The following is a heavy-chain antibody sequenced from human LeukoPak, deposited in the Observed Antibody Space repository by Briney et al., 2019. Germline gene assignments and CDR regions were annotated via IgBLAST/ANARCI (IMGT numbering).Heavy chain of an antibody. J-gene: IGHJ4*02. CDR3: ARPNMVRGVVVY. V-gene: IGHV3-48*03. Sequence: GGSLRLSCAASGFTFSSYEMSWVRQAPGKGLEWVSYISSSGNTIFYADSVKGRFTISRDDANNSLYLHMDSLRAEDTAVYYCARPNMVRGVVVYWGQGTLVTVSS. CDR1: GFTFSSYE. CDR2: ISSSGNTI. D-gene: IGHD3-10*01.